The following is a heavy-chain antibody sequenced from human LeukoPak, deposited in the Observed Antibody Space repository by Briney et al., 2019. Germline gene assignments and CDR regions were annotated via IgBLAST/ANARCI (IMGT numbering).Heavy chain of an antibody. V-gene: IGHV1-2*02. CDR2: INPNSGGT. CDR3: ARGFYYYDSSGYYGYDAFDI. CDR1: GYTFTGYY. D-gene: IGHD3-22*01. J-gene: IGHJ3*02. Sequence: ASVKVSCKASGYTFTGYYMHWVRQAPGQGVEWMGWINPNSGGTNYAQKFQGRVTMTSDTSSSTAHMELSRLISDDTAVDYCARGFYYYDSSGYYGYDAFDIWGQGTMVTVSS.